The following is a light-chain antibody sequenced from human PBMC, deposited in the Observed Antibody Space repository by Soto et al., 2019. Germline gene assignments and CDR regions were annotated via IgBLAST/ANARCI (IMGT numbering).Light chain of an antibody. CDR1: QSVTSY. CDR2: AAS. J-gene: IGKJ5*01. Sequence: EIVLTQSPATLSLSPGERATLSCRASQSVTSYLAWYQQKPGQAPRLLIYAASNRATGVPARFSGSGSGTDFTLTISSLEPEDFAVYYCQQRSNWPSITFGQGTRLENK. CDR3: QQRSNWPSIT. V-gene: IGKV3-11*01.